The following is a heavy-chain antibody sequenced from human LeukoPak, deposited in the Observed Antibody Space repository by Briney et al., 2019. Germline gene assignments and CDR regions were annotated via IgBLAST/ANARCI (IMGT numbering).Heavy chain of an antibody. CDR2: INPNSGGT. J-gene: IGHJ4*02. CDR3: ASAYYYDSSGNYYAGDSRFDY. CDR1: GYTFTGYY. V-gene: IGHV1-2*02. D-gene: IGHD3-22*01. Sequence: ASVKVSCKASGYTFTGYYMHWVRQAPGQGLEWMGWINPNSGGTNYAQKFQGRVTMTRDTSISTAYMELSRLRSDDTAVYYCASAYYYDSSGNYYAGDSRFDYWGQGTLVTVSS.